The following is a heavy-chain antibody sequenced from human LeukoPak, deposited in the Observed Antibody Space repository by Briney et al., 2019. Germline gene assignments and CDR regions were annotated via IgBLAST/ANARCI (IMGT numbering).Heavy chain of an antibody. J-gene: IGHJ2*01. D-gene: IGHD2-2*01. V-gene: IGHV4-4*07. CDR2: IYTSGST. CDR1: GGSISSYY. Sequence: SETLSLTCTVAGGSISSYYWSWIRQPAGKGLEWIGRIYTSGSTNYNPSLKSRVTMSVDTSKNQFSLKLSSVTAADTDVYYCARDYCSSTSCYYYWYFDLWGRGTLVTVSS. CDR3: ARDYCSSTSCYYYWYFDL.